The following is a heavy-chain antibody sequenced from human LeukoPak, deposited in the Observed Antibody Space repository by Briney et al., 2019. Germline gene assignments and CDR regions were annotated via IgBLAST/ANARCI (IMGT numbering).Heavy chain of an antibody. J-gene: IGHJ6*03. CDR3: ARVGYGDYSSYYYYYMDV. CDR1: GFTVRSNY. CDR2: IYSGGST. V-gene: IGHV3-53*01. D-gene: IGHD4-17*01. Sequence: GGALGLSRAVCGFTVRSNYMSWARQAPGKGLEYVSVIYSGGSTYYADSVKGRFTISRDNSKNTLYLQMNSLRAEDTAVYYCARVGYGDYSSYYYYYMDVWGKGTTVTVSS.